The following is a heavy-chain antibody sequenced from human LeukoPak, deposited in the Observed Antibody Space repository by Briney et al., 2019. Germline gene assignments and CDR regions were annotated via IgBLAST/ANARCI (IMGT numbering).Heavy chain of an antibody. J-gene: IGHJ4*02. D-gene: IGHD3-22*01. CDR1: GYPFTGYH. Sequence: ASVKVSCKASGYPFTGYHVQWVRQAPGQGLEWMGWINPNSGGTNYAQKFQGRVTMTRDTSISTAYMELSRLRSDDTAVYYCARVVSDDSRNSDYWGQGTLVTVSS. CDR2: INPNSGGT. CDR3: ARVVSDDSRNSDY. V-gene: IGHV1-2*02.